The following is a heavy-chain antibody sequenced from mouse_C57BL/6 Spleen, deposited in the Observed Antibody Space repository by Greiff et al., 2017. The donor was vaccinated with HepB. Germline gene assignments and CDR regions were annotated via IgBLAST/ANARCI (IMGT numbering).Heavy chain of an antibody. CDR1: GYTFTSYW. V-gene: IGHV1-55*01. Sequence: VQLQQPGAELVKPGASVKMSCKASGYTFTSYWITWVKQRPGQGLEWIGDIYPGSGSTNYNEKFKSKATLTVDTSSSTAYMQLSSLTSEDSAVYYCARKNYYGSRPGDYWGQGTTLTVSS. J-gene: IGHJ2*01. CDR2: IYPGSGST. D-gene: IGHD1-1*01. CDR3: ARKNYYGSRPGDY.